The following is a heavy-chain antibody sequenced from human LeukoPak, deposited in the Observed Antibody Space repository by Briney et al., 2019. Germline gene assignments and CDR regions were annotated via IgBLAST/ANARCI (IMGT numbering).Heavy chain of an antibody. CDR3: ARLDYYGSGSLNGY. V-gene: IGHV4-34*01. D-gene: IGHD3-10*01. Sequence: PSETLSLTCAFYGGSFSGSYWSWIRQPPGKGLEWIGEINHSGSTNYNPSLKSRVTISVDTSKNQFSLKLSSVTAADTAVYYCARLDYYGSGSLNGYWGQGTLVTVSS. CDR1: GGSFSGSY. J-gene: IGHJ4*02. CDR2: INHSGST.